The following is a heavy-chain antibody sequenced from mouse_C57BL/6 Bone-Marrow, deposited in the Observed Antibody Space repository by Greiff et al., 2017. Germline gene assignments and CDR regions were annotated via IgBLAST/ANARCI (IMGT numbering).Heavy chain of an antibody. CDR2: ISDGGSYT. Sequence: EVQLVESGGGLVKPGGSLKLSCAASGFTFSSYAMSWVRQTPEKRLAWVATISDGGSYTYYPDNVKGRFTISRDNAKNNLYLQMSHLKSEDTAMYYCARVTIVRFDYWGQGTTLTVSS. D-gene: IGHD2-5*01. CDR1: GFTFSSYA. J-gene: IGHJ2*01. V-gene: IGHV5-4*01. CDR3: ARVTIVRFDY.